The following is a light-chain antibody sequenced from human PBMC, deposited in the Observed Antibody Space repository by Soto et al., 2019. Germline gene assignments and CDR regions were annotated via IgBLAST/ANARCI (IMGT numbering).Light chain of an antibody. J-gene: IGKJ2*01. CDR1: QGVISTD. Sequence: EVVWTQSPGTLYLSPGERATLSCRSSQGVISTDLAWYQQKPGQAPRLLIYGGSGKATGIPDRFSGSGSGTDFTLTISRLEPEDIAVYYGQHYGNSMYTFGQGTKLEIK. CDR2: GGS. V-gene: IGKV3-20*01. CDR3: QHYGNSMYT.